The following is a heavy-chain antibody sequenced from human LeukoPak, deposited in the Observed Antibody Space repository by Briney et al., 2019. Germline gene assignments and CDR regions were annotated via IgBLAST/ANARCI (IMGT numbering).Heavy chain of an antibody. D-gene: IGHD3-22*01. J-gene: IGHJ6*02. V-gene: IGHV4-59*01. Sequence: PSETLSLTCTVSGGSIGSYYWSWIRQPPGKGLEWIGYIYYSGSTNYNPSLKSRVTISVDTSKNQFSLKLSSVTAADTAVYYCARAGRYYDSSGYPLPYYYYGMDVWGQGTTVTVSS. CDR3: ARAGRYYDSSGYPLPYYYYGMDV. CDR1: GGSIGSYY. CDR2: IYYSGST.